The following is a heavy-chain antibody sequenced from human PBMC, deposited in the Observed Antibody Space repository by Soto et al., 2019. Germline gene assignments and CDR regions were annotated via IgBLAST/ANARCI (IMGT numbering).Heavy chain of an antibody. V-gene: IGHV3-21*01. Sequence: EVQLVESGGGLVKPGGSLRLSCAASGFTFSRYSMNWVRQAPGKRLEWVSSISSSSSYIYYADSVKSRVTISRDNAKDSLYLQMNSRRADDKAVYYCASEGAYYDILTGVLKTNYYMDVWGKGTTVTVSS. CDR2: ISSSSSYI. J-gene: IGHJ6*03. CDR3: ASEGAYYDILTGVLKTNYYMDV. CDR1: GFTFSRYS. D-gene: IGHD3-9*01.